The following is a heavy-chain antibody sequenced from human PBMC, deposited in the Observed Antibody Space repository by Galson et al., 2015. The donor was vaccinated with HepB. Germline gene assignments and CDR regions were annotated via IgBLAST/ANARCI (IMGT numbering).Heavy chain of an antibody. CDR1: GFTFSDYS. CDR2: ITSSGDAI. CDR3: ARARTTYYMDV. D-gene: IGHD4-11*01. J-gene: IGHJ6*03. Sequence: SLRLSCAASGFTFSDYSMTWIRQAPGKGLEWLSYITSSGDAIYYADSLQGRFTVSRDNAKNSLYVQLNSLRAEDMATYYCARARTTYYMDVWGKGTTVTVSS. V-gene: IGHV3-11*01.